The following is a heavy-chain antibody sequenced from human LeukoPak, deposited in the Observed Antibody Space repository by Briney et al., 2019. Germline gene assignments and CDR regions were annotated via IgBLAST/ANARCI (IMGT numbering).Heavy chain of an antibody. Sequence: KPSETLSLTCTVSGYSISSGYYWGWIRQPPGKGLEWIGSIYYSGGTYYNPSLKSRVTISVDTSKNQFSLKLSSVTAADTAVYYCARDRSRIYDFEYWGQGTLVTVSS. CDR2: IYYSGGT. D-gene: IGHD6-13*01. V-gene: IGHV4-38-2*02. J-gene: IGHJ4*02. CDR3: ARDRSRIYDFEY. CDR1: GYSISSGYY.